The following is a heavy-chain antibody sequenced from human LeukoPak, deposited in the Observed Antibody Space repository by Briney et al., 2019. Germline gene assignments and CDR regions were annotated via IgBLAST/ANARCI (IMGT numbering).Heavy chain of an antibody. CDR2: ISGSGGST. CDR3: VLPGIAAAGIINWFDP. V-gene: IGHV3-23*01. J-gene: IGHJ5*02. CDR1: GFTFSSYA. D-gene: IGHD6-13*01. Sequence: PGGSLRLSCAASGFTFSSYAMSWVRQAPGKGLEWVSAISGSGGSTYYADSVKGRFTISRDNAKNSLYLQMNSLRAEDTAVYYCVLPGIAAAGIINWFDPWGQGTLVTVSS.